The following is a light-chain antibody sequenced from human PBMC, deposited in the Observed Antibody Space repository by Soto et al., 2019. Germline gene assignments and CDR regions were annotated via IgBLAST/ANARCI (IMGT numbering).Light chain of an antibody. CDR1: GRDIGAYDY. J-gene: IGLJ1*01. CDR3: SSYTTSYFHV. Sequence: QSALTQPASVSGSPGQSITISCTGSGRDIGAYDYVSWYQQHPGKAPKLLIYGVNNRPSGVSYRFSASKSAFTASLTISGLQAEDEAHYYCSSYTTSYFHVFGPGTQLTVL. CDR2: GVN. V-gene: IGLV2-14*01.